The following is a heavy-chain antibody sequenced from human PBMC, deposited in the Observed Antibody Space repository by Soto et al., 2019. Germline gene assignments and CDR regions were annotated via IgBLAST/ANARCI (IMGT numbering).Heavy chain of an antibody. V-gene: IGHV4-61*01. D-gene: IGHD3-22*01. J-gene: IGHJ4*01. CDR3: ARDRGYYDSSGYLNAFDL. CDR2: IYYSGST. Sequence: SETLSLTCTVSGGSVSSVSYYWSWIRQPPGKGLEWIGYIYYSGSTNYNSSLKSRVTISVDTSKNQFSLKLTSVTGADTAVYYCARDRGYYDSSGYLNAFDLWGQGTMVTVSS. CDR1: GGSVSSVSYY.